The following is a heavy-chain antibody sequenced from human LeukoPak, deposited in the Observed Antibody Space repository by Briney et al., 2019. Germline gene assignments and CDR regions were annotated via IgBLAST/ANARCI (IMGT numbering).Heavy chain of an antibody. CDR3: AKESVDARGYMDV. Sequence: GGSLRLSCAASGFTFRSYAMTWVRQAPGKGLEWVSSISGSGDNTCYVDSLKGRFTISRDNSENTLYLQMNSLRAEDTAIYYCAKESVDARGYMDVWGKGTTVTVSS. CDR1: GFTFRSYA. D-gene: IGHD2-2*01. J-gene: IGHJ6*03. V-gene: IGHV3-23*01. CDR2: ISGSGDNT.